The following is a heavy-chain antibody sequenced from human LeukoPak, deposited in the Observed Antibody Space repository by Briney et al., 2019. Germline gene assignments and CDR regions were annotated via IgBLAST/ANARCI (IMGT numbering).Heavy chain of an antibody. CDR1: GGSISSGSYY. CDR2: IYYSGST. V-gene: IGHV4-39*01. J-gene: IGHJ4*02. Sequence: SETLSLTCTVSGGSISSGSYYWGWIRQPPGKGREWIGSIYYSGSTYYNPSLKSRVTISVDTSKNQFSLKLSSVTAADTAVYYCARSVRGVISRSYFDYWGQGTLVTVSS. D-gene: IGHD3-10*01. CDR3: ARSVRGVISRSYFDY.